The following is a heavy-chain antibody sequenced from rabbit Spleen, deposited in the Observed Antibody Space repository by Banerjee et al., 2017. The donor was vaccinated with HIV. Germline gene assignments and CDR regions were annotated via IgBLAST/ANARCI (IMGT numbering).Heavy chain of an antibody. Sequence: QEQLEESGGGLVKPEGSLTLTCKASGFSFSDRDVMCWVRQAPGKGLEWIGCIYTGSSVITDYARWAKGRFTISKTSSTTVTLQMTSLTAADTATYFCARDAASSFSSYGMDLWGPGTLVTVS. CDR2: IYTGSSVIT. CDR1: GFSFSDRDV. V-gene: IGHV1S45*01. CDR3: ARDAASSFSSYGMDL. D-gene: IGHD8-1*01. J-gene: IGHJ6*01.